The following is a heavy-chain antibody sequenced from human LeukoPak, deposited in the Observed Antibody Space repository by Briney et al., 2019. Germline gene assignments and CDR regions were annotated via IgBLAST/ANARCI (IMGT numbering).Heavy chain of an antibody. CDR1: GFTVSSNY. CDR2: IYSGGST. D-gene: IGHD3-10*01. Sequence: TGGSLRLSCAASGFTVSSNYMSWVRQAPGKGLEWVSVIYSGGSTYYADSVKGRFTISRDNSKNTLYLQMNSLRAEDTAVYYCARVIWLGEFGFDYWGQGTLVTVSS. CDR3: ARVIWLGEFGFDY. V-gene: IGHV3-53*01. J-gene: IGHJ4*02.